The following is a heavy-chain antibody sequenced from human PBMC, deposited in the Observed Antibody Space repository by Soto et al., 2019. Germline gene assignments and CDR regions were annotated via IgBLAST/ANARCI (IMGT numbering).Heavy chain of an antibody. CDR1: GFTFGDYA. CDR2: IRSKAYGGTT. CDR3: TRDGLDRTYDFWSGYQNPWGGYYYYYMDV. V-gene: IGHV3-49*03. Sequence: PWGSLRLSCTASGFTFGDYAMSWFRQAPGKGLEWVGFIRSKAYGGTTEYAASVKGRFTISRDDSKSIAYLQMNSLKTEDTAVYYCTRDGLDRTYDFWSGYQNPWGGYYYYYMDVWGKGTTVTVSS. J-gene: IGHJ6*03. D-gene: IGHD3-3*01.